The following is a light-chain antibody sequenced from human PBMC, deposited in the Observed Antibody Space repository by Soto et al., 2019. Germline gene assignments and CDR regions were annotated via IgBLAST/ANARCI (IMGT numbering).Light chain of an antibody. J-gene: IGLJ1*01. CDR1: RSKIGAGYD. CDR2: GNS. CDR3: QSYDSSLSGSGV. V-gene: IGLV1-40*01. Sequence: VLTPPPPVSWGPGRGGTLSCTGGRSKIGAGYDVHWYQQLPGTAPKLLIYGNSNRPSGVPDRFSGSKSGTSASLAITGLQAEDEADYYCQSYDSSLSGSGVFGTGTKVTVL.